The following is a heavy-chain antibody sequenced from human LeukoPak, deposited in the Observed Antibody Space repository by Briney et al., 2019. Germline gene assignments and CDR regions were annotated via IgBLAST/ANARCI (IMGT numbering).Heavy chain of an antibody. Sequence: GGSLRLSCAASGFTFSSYAMHWVRQAPGKGLEWVAVISYDGSNKYYADSVKGRFTISRDNSKNTPYLQMNSLRAEDTAVYYCARELLGITMVRGSQVFFNWFDPWGQGTLVTVSS. CDR1: GFTFSSYA. J-gene: IGHJ5*02. V-gene: IGHV3-30-3*01. CDR3: ARELLGITMVRGSQVFFNWFDP. CDR2: ISYDGSNK. D-gene: IGHD3-10*01.